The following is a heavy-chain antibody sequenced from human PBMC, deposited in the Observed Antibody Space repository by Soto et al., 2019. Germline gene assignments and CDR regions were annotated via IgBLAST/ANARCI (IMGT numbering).Heavy chain of an antibody. J-gene: IGHJ6*02. CDR1: GLTVSSNY. Sequence: ELQLVESGGGLVQPGGSLTLSCAASGLTVSSNYMSWVRQAPGKGLEWVSIISSAGSTYHADSVKGRFTISRDNSKNTLYLQMNRLRVEDTAVYYRAGDSSSEGMDGWGQGTTVTVSS. V-gene: IGHV3-66*01. CDR2: ISSAGST. D-gene: IGHD6-6*01. CDR3: AGDSSSEGMDG.